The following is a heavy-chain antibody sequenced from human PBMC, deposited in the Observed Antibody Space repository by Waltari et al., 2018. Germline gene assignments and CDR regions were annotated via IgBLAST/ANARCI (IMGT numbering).Heavy chain of an antibody. CDR2: INHSGST. CDR1: GGSFSGYY. V-gene: IGHV4-34*01. D-gene: IGHD2-21*01. Sequence: QVQLQQWGAGLLKPSEPLSLTCAVSGGSFSGYYWSWLRQPPGKGLEWIGEINHSGSTNYNPSLKSRVTISVDTSKNQFSLKLSSVTAADTAVYYCARGLILRGYYYGMDVWGQGTTVTVSS. J-gene: IGHJ6*02. CDR3: ARGLILRGYYYGMDV.